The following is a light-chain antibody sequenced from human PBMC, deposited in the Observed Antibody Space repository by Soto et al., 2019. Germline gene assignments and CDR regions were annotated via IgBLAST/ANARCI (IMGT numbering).Light chain of an antibody. V-gene: IGKV1-5*01. CDR3: QTYNSYSPA. CDR1: QSISSY. J-gene: IGKJ1*01. Sequence: IHMTQSPSSLSASVGDSVTITCRASQSISSYLNWYQQKPGKDPKLLIYDAYSLESGVQSRFSGSGSGTEFTITISSMQPDDFATYYCQTYNSYSPAFGQGNTVDLK. CDR2: DAY.